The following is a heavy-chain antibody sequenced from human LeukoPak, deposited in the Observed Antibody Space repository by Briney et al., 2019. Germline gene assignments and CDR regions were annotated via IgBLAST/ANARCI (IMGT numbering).Heavy chain of an antibody. V-gene: IGHV4-31*03. J-gene: IGHJ4*02. D-gene: IGHD3-10*01. CDR1: GASISSGGYY. Sequence: SQTLSLTCTVSGASISSGGYYWSRIRQHPGQGLEWIRYIYYGGSTYYNPSLKSRITISVDTSKNQFSLELSSVTAADTAVYYCARADGGVRGYYFDYWGQGIMVTVSS. CDR2: IYYGGST. CDR3: ARADGGVRGYYFDY.